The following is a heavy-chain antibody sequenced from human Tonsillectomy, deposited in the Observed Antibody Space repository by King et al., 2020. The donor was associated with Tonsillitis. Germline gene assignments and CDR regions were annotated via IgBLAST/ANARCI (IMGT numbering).Heavy chain of an antibody. CDR3: ARDSCSGSYYPQYYFDY. J-gene: IGHJ4*02. V-gene: IGHV1-69*09. CDR2: IIPVLGVA. D-gene: IGHD1-26*01. CDR1: GGTFSSYT. Sequence: QLVQSGAEVKKPGSSVKVSCKASGGTFSSYTINWVRQAPGQGLEWLGRIIPVLGVANYAQKFQGRVTITADKSTSTAYMELSSLRSEDTAVYYCARDSCSGSYYPQYYFDYWGQGTLVTVSS.